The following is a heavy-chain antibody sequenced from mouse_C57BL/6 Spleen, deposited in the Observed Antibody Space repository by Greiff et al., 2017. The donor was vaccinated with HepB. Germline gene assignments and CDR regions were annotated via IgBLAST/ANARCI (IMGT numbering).Heavy chain of an antibody. J-gene: IGHJ2*01. CDR2: IDPSDSYT. CDR3: AREEDYGSSYGYFDY. D-gene: IGHD1-1*01. Sequence: VQLQQSGAELVKPGASVKLSCKASGYTFTSYWMQWVKQRPGQGLEWIGEIDPSDSYTNYNQKFKGKATLTVDTSSSTAYMQLSSLTSEDSAVYYCAREEDYGSSYGYFDYWGQGTTLTVSS. V-gene: IGHV1-50*01. CDR1: GYTFTSYW.